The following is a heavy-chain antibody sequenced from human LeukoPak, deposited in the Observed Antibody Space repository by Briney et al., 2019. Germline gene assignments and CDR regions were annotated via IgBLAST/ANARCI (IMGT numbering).Heavy chain of an antibody. CDR1: GFAFGIYG. J-gene: IGHJ4*02. V-gene: IGHV3-33*01. CDR2: IWSGRTRS. D-gene: IGHD1-14*01. CDR3: VRDRNNNYFDY. Sequence: PGGSLRLSCTASGFAFGIYGMRWVRQEPGKGLEWVAFIWSGRTRSFYADSVKGRFTISRDDSNNTVYLHMSSLKAEDTALYYCVRDRNNNYFDYWGQRTLLTVSS.